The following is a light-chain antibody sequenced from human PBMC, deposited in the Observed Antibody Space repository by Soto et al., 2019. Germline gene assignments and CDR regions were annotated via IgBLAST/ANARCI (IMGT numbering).Light chain of an antibody. CDR1: QSVSSY. J-gene: IGKJ2*01. Sequence: EIVLTQSPATLSLSPGERATLSCRASQSVSSYLAWYQQKPGQAPRLLIYDASNRATGIPARFSGGGSGTDFTLTISSLAPEDFALYYCQQRFNWPRFTFGQGTKLEIK. V-gene: IGKV3-11*01. CDR2: DAS. CDR3: QQRFNWPRFT.